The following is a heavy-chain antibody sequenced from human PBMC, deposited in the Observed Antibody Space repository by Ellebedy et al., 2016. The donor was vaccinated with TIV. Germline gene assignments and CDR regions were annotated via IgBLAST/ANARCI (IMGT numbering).Heavy chain of an antibody. CDR1: GFTLSNYD. Sequence: GESLKISCAVSGFTLSNYDMSWVRQPPGKGLEWVSGLSFRGGSTYYADAVKGRFTISREKSRNTLYLQMNSLRDEDTAVYYCAKNRGTTRTLYIFDYWGQGTLVTVSS. CDR3: AKNRGTTRTLYIFDY. J-gene: IGHJ4*02. D-gene: IGHD1-1*01. CDR2: LSFRGGST. V-gene: IGHV3-23*01.